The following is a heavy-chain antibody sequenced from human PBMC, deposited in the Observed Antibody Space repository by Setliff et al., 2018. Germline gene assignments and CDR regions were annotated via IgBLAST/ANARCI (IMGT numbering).Heavy chain of an antibody. CDR2: VSTSGTTI. CDR3: ARDVLQFLEWPQYFQH. J-gene: IGHJ1*01. D-gene: IGHD3-3*01. Sequence: GGSLRLSCAASGFNFRTYHMSWVRQAPGKGLEWVSYVSTSGTTIYYADSVKGRFTISRDNAKNSLYLRMNSLRAEDTAVYYCARDVLQFLEWPQYFQHWGQGTLVTVSS. V-gene: IGHV3-48*01. CDR1: GFNFRTYH.